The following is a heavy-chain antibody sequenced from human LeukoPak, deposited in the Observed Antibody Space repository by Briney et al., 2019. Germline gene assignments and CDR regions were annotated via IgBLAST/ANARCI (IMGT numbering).Heavy chain of an antibody. D-gene: IGHD3-10*02. CDR2: LAYDGTNE. Sequence: PGGSLRLTCAASGFDFGAYAMHWVRQAPGKGPELVALLAYDGTNEYYIDSVKGRFTISRDNSKNTLYMQMNSLRAEDTAVYYCARGRITMIGDAFDIWGQGTMVTVSS. CDR3: ARGRITMIGDAFDI. V-gene: IGHV3-30*04. J-gene: IGHJ3*02. CDR1: GFDFGAYA.